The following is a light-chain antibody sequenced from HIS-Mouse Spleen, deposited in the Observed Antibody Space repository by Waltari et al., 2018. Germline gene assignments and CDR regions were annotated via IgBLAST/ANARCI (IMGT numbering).Light chain of an antibody. J-gene: IGLJ3*02. CDR2: EGS. CDR3: CSYAGSSTLV. Sequence: QSALTQPASVSGSPGQSITISCTGTSSDVGSYNLVSWYQQHPGKAPKLMIYEGSKRPSGVSNSLSGSKSGNTASLTISGRQAEDEADYYCCSYAGSSTLVFGGGTKLTVL. CDR1: SSDVGSYNL. V-gene: IGLV2-23*01.